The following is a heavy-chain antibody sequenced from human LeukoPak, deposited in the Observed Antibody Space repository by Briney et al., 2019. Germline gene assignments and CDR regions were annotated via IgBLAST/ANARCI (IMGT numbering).Heavy chain of an antibody. Sequence: GGSLRLSCAASGFTFSTYEMHWVREGTGKGLEWVSSIGPTGQTYYVDSVKGRFAISRENAENSLSLQMNSLRAGDTAVYYCAREAYFDTGDNLGRAFDIWGQGAMVTVSS. D-gene: IGHD3-22*01. CDR3: AREAYFDTGDNLGRAFDI. V-gene: IGHV3-13*01. CDR2: IGPTGQT. J-gene: IGHJ3*02. CDR1: GFTFSTYE.